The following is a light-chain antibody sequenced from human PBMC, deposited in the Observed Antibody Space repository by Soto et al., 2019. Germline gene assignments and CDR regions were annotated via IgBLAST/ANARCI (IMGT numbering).Light chain of an antibody. CDR2: GST. Sequence: HSVLPQPHSVPRPPRQRVSMSCPGGSTNIGAGYGVHWYQQRPGTAPNILIVGSTIRPSGVPDRFSASTSGTSASLAITGLEAEDEGDYYCQSHDSILSSRYVFGTRTMVTVL. CDR3: QSHDSILSSRYV. V-gene: IGLV1-40*01. J-gene: IGLJ1*01. CDR1: STNIGAGYG.